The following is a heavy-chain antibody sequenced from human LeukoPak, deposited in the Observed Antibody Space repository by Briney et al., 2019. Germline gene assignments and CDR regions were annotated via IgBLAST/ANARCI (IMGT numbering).Heavy chain of an antibody. Sequence: GGSLRLSCAASGFTVSSNYMSWVRQAPGKGLEWVSVIYSGGSTYYADSVKGRFTISRDNSKNTLYLQMNSLRAEDTAVYYCARDRRIVGATDAFDIWGQRTMVTVSS. CDR2: IYSGGST. J-gene: IGHJ3*02. V-gene: IGHV3-53*01. CDR1: GFTVSSNY. D-gene: IGHD1-26*01. CDR3: ARDRRIVGATDAFDI.